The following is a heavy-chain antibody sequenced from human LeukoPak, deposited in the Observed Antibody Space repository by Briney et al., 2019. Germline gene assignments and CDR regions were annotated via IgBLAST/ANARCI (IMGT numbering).Heavy chain of an antibody. CDR2: INHSGST. D-gene: IGHD3-10*01. V-gene: IGHV4-34*01. Sequence: PSETLSLTCAVYGGSFSGYYWSWIRQPPGKGLEWIGEINHSGSTNYNPSLKSRVTISVDTSKNQFSLKLSPVTAADTAVYYCARRGSVLRYWGQGTLVTVSS. CDR1: GGSFSGYY. CDR3: ARRGSVLRY. J-gene: IGHJ4*02.